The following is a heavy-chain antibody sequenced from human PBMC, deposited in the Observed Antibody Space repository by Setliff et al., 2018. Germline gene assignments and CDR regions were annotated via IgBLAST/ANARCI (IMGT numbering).Heavy chain of an antibody. CDR2: IYRNGNT. Sequence: SETLSLTCSVSDFSINSGYYWGWIRQSPGEGLEWIGSIYRNGNTYYNPSLKSRVTISVDTSKNQLSLKLNSVTAADTAVYYCARQVDYGDFQYFDYWGQGTLVTVSS. CDR3: ARQVDYGDFQYFDY. D-gene: IGHD4-17*01. V-gene: IGHV4-38-2*01. CDR1: DFSINSGYY. J-gene: IGHJ4*02.